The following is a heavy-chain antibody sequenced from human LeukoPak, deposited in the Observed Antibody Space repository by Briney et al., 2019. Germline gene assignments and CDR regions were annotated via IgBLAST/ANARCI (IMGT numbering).Heavy chain of an antibody. CDR1: GGSISSGGYY. CDR2: VSVSGLS. D-gene: IGHD6-25*01. V-gene: IGHV4-31*03. CDR3: TRENAAFSPFGY. J-gene: IGHJ4*02. Sequence: PSQTLSLTCTVSGGSISSGGYYWSWIRQHPGKGLEWIGEVSVSGLSDYNPSLRGRVTMSLDTSKNHLSLKLTSVTAADTAVYYCTRENAAFSPFGYWGQGTLVTV.